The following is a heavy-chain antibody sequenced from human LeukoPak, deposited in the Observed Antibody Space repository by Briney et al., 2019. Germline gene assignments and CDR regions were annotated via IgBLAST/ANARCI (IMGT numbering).Heavy chain of an antibody. J-gene: IGHJ4*02. CDR3: ARQPRGDTTMVPGSY. D-gene: IGHD5-18*01. Sequence: GGSLRLSCAASGFTFSSYWMHWVRQVPGKGLVWVSRIKSDGSSTSYADSVKGRFTISRDNAKNTPYLQMNSLRAEDTAVYYCARQPRGDTTMVPGSYWGQGTLVTVSS. V-gene: IGHV3-74*01. CDR2: IKSDGSST. CDR1: GFTFSSYW.